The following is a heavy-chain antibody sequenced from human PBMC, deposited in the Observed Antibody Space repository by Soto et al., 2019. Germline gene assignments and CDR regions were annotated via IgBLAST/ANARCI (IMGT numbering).Heavy chain of an antibody. Sequence: GASVKVSCKASGFTFSNYGLNWVRQAPGQWLEWMGWVSANNGHTNYAQNLQGRVSMTTDTSTSTAYMELRGLTFDDTAVYYCARDIESVTAKHFFYYYAMDVWGQGTTVTVSS. J-gene: IGHJ6*02. D-gene: IGHD2-8*01. CDR2: VSANNGHT. CDR1: GFTFSNYG. CDR3: ARDIESVTAKHFFYYYAMDV. V-gene: IGHV1-18*01.